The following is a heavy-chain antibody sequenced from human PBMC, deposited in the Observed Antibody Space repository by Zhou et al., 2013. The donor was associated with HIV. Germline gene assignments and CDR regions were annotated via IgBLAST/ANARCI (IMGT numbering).Heavy chain of an antibody. CDR2: FDPENRET. Sequence: QVQLVQSGAEVKKPGASVKVSCKVSGYTLTDLLIHWVRQAPGGGPEWMGRFDPENRETTYAQKFQGRVIMTGDTSTDTAYIDVTSLTSDDTAVYYCAIDRVLEQRLENALAIWGQGTLVSVSS. CDR1: GYTLTDLL. D-gene: IGHD1-1*01. V-gene: IGHV1-24*01. J-gene: IGHJ3*02. CDR3: AIDRVLEQRLENALAI.